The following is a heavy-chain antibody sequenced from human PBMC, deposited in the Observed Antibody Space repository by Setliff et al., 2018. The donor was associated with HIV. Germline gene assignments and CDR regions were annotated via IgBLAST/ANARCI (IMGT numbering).Heavy chain of an antibody. D-gene: IGHD2-8*02. Sequence: PGESLKISCAASGFTFSNYWMTWVRQAPGKGLQWVANIKEDGSEEYYVDSVKGRFTISRDNAENLLYLQMNILRVGDTAVYYCARDLLASKATFDVWGHGTMVTVSS. CDR2: IKEDGSEE. CDR1: GFTFSNYW. J-gene: IGHJ3*01. V-gene: IGHV3-7*01. CDR3: ARDLLASKATFDV.